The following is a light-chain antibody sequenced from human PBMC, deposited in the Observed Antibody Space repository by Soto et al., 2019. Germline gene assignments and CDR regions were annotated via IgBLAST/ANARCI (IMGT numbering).Light chain of an antibody. Sequence: DIQMTQSPSSLSASVGDRVTITCRASQSISTYLNWFQQKPGRAPKLLIYLTSTLQSGVPSRFSVSGSGTDFTLTISSLQPEDFATYYSQQSSTIPWTLGQGTQVDVK. V-gene: IGKV1-39*01. J-gene: IGKJ1*01. CDR1: QSISTY. CDR3: QQSSTIPWT. CDR2: LTS.